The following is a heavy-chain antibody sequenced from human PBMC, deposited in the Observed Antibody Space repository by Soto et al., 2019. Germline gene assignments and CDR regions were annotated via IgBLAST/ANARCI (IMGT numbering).Heavy chain of an antibody. J-gene: IGHJ4*02. Sequence: SETLSLTCTVSGGPISRRSHYWDWIRQAPGKGLEWIGNIYYSGTTNYNPSLKSRVTISVDTSKNQFSLKLSSVTAADTAVYYCARLSHSSGYYYVVCGQGTLVTVSS. CDR3: ARLSHSSGYYYVV. V-gene: IGHV4-39*01. D-gene: IGHD3-22*01. CDR2: IYYSGTT. CDR1: GGPISRRSHY.